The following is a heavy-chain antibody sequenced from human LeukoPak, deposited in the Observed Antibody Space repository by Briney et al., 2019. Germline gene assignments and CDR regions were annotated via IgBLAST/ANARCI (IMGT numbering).Heavy chain of an antibody. Sequence: ASVKVSCKASGYTFTGYYMHWVRQSPGQGLEWMGWINPNSGGTNYAQKFQGRVTMTRDTSISTAYMELSRLRSDDTAVYYCARGPDGDYAFDIWGQGTMVTVSS. CDR3: ARGPDGDYAFDI. J-gene: IGHJ3*02. CDR2: INPNSGGT. CDR1: GYTFTGYY. V-gene: IGHV1-2*02. D-gene: IGHD4-17*01.